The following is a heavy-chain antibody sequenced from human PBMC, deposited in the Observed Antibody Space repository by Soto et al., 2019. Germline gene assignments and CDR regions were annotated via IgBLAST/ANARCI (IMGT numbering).Heavy chain of an antibody. CDR1: GFTFYSYT. V-gene: IGHV3-23*01. J-gene: IGHJ6*02. CDR2: ISGSGRST. CDR3: AKDVGAYYCYGMDV. D-gene: IGHD1-26*01. Sequence: PWGSLRLSCAASGFTFYSYTMSWVRQAPGKGLEWVSSISGSGRSTYYADSVKGRFTISRDNSNNTLYLQMHSLRAEDTAVYYCAKDVGAYYCYGMDVWGQGTTVTVSS.